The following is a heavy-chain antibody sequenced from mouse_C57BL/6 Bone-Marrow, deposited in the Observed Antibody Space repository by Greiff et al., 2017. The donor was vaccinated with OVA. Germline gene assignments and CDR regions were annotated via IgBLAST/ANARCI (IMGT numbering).Heavy chain of an antibody. J-gene: IGHJ4*01. CDR2: IRNKANGYTT. D-gene: IGHD2-5*01. V-gene: IGHV7-3*01. Sequence: EVKLMESGGGLVQPGGSLSLSCAASGFTFTDYYMSWVRRPPGEALEWLGFIRNKANGYTTEYSASVKGRFTISRDNSQSILYLQMNALRAEDSATYYCARYPYYSNPYYAMDYWGQGTSVTVSS. CDR3: ARYPYYSNPYYAMDY. CDR1: GFTFTDYY.